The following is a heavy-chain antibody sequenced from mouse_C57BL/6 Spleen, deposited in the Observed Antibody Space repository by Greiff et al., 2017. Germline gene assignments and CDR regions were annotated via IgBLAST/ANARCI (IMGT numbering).Heavy chain of an antibody. CDR3: ARAVTTYFDY. CDR1: GYTFTSYW. Sequence: QVQLQQPGAELVMPGASVKLSCKASGYTFTSYWMHWVKQRPGQGLEWIGEIDPSDSYTNYNQKFKGKSTLTVDKSSSTAYMQLSSLTSEDSAVYYCARAVTTYFDYGGQGTTLTVSS. CDR2: IDPSDSYT. V-gene: IGHV1-69*01. J-gene: IGHJ2*01. D-gene: IGHD2-5*01.